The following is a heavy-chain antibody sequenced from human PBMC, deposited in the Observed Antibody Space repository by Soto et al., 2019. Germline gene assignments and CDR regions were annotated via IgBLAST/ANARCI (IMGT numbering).Heavy chain of an antibody. D-gene: IGHD2-21*01. CDR1: GFTVSSNY. Sequence: PGGSLRLSCAASGFTVSSNYMSWVRQAPGKGLEWVSVIYSGGSTYYADSVKGRFTISRDNSKNTLYLQMNSLRAEDTAVYYCLGVWSHPYYYYGMDVWGQGTTVTVSS. CDR3: LGVWSHPYYYYGMDV. CDR2: IYSGGST. V-gene: IGHV3-53*01. J-gene: IGHJ6*02.